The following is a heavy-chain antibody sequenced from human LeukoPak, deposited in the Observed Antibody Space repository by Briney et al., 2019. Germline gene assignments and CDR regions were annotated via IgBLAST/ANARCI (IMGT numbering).Heavy chain of an antibody. V-gene: IGHV1-2*02. J-gene: IGHJ4*02. CDR2: INPNSGGT. Sequence: GASVKVSCKASGYTFTGYYIHWVRQAPGQGLEWMGWINPNSGGTNYAQKFQGRVTMTRDTSMKTAYMELSRLRSDDTAVYYCARGCYYGSGSYYPNGWGYYFDYWGQGTLVTVSS. CDR1: GYTFTGYY. D-gene: IGHD3-10*01. CDR3: ARGCYYGSGSYYPNGWGYYFDY.